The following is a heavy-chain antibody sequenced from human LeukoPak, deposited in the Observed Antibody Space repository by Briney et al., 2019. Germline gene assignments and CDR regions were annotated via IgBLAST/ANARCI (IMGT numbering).Heavy chain of an antibody. Sequence: PGGSLRLSCVASGFTFSTYGMIWVRQAPGKGPEWVSLVSNSGDTTNYADSVKGRFTISRDNSKNTLYLQMDSLRAEDTAAYYCANIGSSTFGPTGFWGRGTLVTVSS. CDR2: VSNSGDTT. J-gene: IGHJ4*02. CDR3: ANIGSSTFGPTGF. V-gene: IGHV3-23*01. CDR1: GFTFSTYG. D-gene: IGHD3-16*01.